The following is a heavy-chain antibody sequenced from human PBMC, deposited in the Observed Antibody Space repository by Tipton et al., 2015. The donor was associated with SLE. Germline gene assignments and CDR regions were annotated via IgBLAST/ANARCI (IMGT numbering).Heavy chain of an antibody. D-gene: IGHD6-19*01. CDR1: GFSISDYY. V-gene: IGHV3-11*04. CDR2: ISSNGKTI. J-gene: IGHJ4*02. Sequence: SLRLSCAASGFSISDYYMNWIRQAPGKGLEWVSYISSNGKTIYYGDSVQGRFTTSRDNAKNSLFLQMNSLRAGDTAVYYCARGPFQRWPPGAYWGQGTLVTVSS. CDR3: ARGPFQRWPPGAY.